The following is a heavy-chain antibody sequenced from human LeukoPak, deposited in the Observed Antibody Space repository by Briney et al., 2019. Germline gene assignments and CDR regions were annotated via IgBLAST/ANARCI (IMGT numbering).Heavy chain of an antibody. CDR2: IYDSGST. D-gene: IGHD7-27*01. CDR1: GGSISSYY. Sequence: SETLSLTCTVSGGSISSYYWSWIRQPPGKGLEWIGYIYDSGSTNYNPSLKSRVTISVDTSKNRFSLKLSSVTAADTAVYYCARAGWGSVSWYFDLWGRGTLVTVSS. J-gene: IGHJ2*01. V-gene: IGHV4-59*01. CDR3: ARAGWGSVSWYFDL.